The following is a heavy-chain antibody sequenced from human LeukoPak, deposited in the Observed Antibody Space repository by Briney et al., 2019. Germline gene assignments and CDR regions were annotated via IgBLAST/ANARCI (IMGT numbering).Heavy chain of an antibody. V-gene: IGHV1-18*04. J-gene: IGHJ4*02. CDR2: ISVYNGNT. D-gene: IGHD6-19*01. CDR3: ARPIAVAGTLYFDY. CDR1: GYTFTSYG. Sequence: ASVNVSRKASGYTFTSYGISWVRQAPGQGLEGVGWISVYNGNTNYVQKLQGRVTMTTDKSTSTAYMELRSLRSDDTAVYYCARPIAVAGTLYFDYWGQGTLVTVSS.